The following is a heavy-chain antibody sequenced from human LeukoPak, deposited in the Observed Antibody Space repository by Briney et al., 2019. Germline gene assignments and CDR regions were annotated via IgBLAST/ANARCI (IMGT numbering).Heavy chain of an antibody. CDR3: ARQQRGTIQPGAFDI. D-gene: IGHD5-18*01. V-gene: IGHV4-61*02. J-gene: IGHJ3*02. CDR1: GDSISSGSYY. Sequence: SETLSLTCTVSGDSISSGSYYWSWIRQPAGKGLEWIGRIHTSGDTNYNPSLKSRVTVSIDTSKNQFSLKLSSVTAADTAVYYCARQQRGTIQPGAFDIWGQGTMVTVSS. CDR2: IHTSGDT.